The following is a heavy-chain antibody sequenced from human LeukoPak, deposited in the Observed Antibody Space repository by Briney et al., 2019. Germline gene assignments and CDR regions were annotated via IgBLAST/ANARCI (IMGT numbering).Heavy chain of an antibody. D-gene: IGHD3-3*01. CDR1: GFTFSSYS. CDR2: ISSSSSYI. Sequence: GGSLRLSCAASGFTFSSYSMNWVRLAPGKGLEWVSSISSSSSYIYYADSVKGRFTISRDNAKNSLYLQMNSLRAEDTAVYYCARSPYYDFWSGYLDAFDIWGQGTMVTVSS. CDR3: ARSPYYDFWSGYLDAFDI. V-gene: IGHV3-21*01. J-gene: IGHJ3*02.